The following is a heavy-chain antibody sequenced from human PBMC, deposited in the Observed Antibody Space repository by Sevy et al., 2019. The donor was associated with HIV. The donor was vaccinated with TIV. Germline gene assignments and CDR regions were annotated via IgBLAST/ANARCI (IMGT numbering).Heavy chain of an antibody. D-gene: IGHD3-22*01. J-gene: IGHJ4*02. CDR1: GFTFNYYT. CDR2: IRRSTEYI. V-gene: IGHV3-21*01. Sequence: GGSLRLSCAASGFTFNYYTMNWVRHAPGKGLEWVSSIRRSTEYIYYADSVKGRFTISRDNAKKSLYLQMNSLRAEDTALYYCARVRDTSDFPAAFDYWGQGTLVTVSS. CDR3: ARVRDTSDFPAAFDY.